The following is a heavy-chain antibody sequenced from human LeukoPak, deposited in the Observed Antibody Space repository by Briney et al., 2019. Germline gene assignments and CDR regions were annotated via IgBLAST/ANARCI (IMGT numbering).Heavy chain of an antibody. CDR1: GGSISSGSYY. D-gene: IGHD5-18*01. Sequence: SETLSLTCTVSGGSISSGSYYWSWIRQPAGKGLEWIGRIYTSGSTNYNPSLKSRVTILVDTSKNQFSLKLRSVTAADTAVYYCARQIFGSVDTAMVQDFDYWGQGTLVTVSS. V-gene: IGHV4-61*02. CDR3: ARQIFGSVDTAMVQDFDY. CDR2: IYTSGST. J-gene: IGHJ4*02.